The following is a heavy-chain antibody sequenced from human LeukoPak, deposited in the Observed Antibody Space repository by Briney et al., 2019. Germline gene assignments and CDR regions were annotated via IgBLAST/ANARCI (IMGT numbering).Heavy chain of an antibody. V-gene: IGHV4-34*01. D-gene: IGHD6-13*01. Sequence: SETLSLTCAVYGGSFSGYYWSWIRQPPGKGLEWIGEINHSGSTNYNPSLKSRVTISVDTSKNQFSLKLSSVTAADTAVYYRARGGLAAAGTSPSYFDYWGQGTLVTVSS. J-gene: IGHJ4*02. CDR3: ARGGLAAAGTSPSYFDY. CDR1: GGSFSGYY. CDR2: INHSGST.